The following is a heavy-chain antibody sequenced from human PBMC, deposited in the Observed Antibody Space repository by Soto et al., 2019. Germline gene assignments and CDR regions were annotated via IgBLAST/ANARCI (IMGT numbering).Heavy chain of an antibody. Sequence: PGGSLRLSCAASGFTFSSYAMHWVRQAPGKGLEWVAFISFDGSNQYYADSVKGRFTISRDNSKNTLSLQMNSLRPEDTAVYYCARTIVDSGAFDICGQGTMVIVSS. CDR1: GFTFSSYA. J-gene: IGHJ3*02. D-gene: IGHD4-17*01. V-gene: IGHV3-30-3*01. CDR2: ISFDGSNQ. CDR3: ARTIVDSGAFDI.